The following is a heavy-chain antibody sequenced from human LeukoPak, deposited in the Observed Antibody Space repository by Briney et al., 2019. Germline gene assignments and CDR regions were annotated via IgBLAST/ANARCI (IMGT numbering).Heavy chain of an antibody. CDR3: AKDRDVGHFDY. Sequence: GGSLRLSCAASGFTFSSYGMHWVRQAPGKGLEWVAVISYDGSNKYYADSVKGRFTISRDNSKNTLYLQMNSLRAEDTAVYYCAKDRDVGHFDYWGQGTLVTVPS. J-gene: IGHJ4*02. D-gene: IGHD3-16*01. CDR2: ISYDGSNK. CDR1: GFTFSSYG. V-gene: IGHV3-30*18.